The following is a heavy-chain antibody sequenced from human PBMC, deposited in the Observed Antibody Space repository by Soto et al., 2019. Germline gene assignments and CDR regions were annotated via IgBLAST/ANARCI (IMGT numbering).Heavy chain of an antibody. CDR1: GFTFSSYG. J-gene: IGHJ4*02. CDR3: AKVNVGPGRGLDY. D-gene: IGHD3-10*01. Sequence: QVRLVESGGGVVQPGRSLRLSCAASGFTFSSYGMHWVRQAPGKGLAWVSVISNDGSRTYYTDSGKGRFTIYRDNSQNTVYLQMISLRPEDTAVYFCAKVNVGPGRGLDYWGQGTLVAVSA. V-gene: IGHV3-30*18. CDR2: ISNDGSRT.